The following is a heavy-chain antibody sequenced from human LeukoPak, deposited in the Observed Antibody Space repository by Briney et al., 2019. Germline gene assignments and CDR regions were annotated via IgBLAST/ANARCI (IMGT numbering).Heavy chain of an antibody. CDR1: GFTFSSYA. CDR2: ISGSGGST. V-gene: IGHV3-23*01. J-gene: IGHJ4*02. Sequence: PGGSLRLSCAASGFTFSSYAMSWVRQAPGKGLEWVSAISGSGGSTYYADSVKGRFTISRDNSKNTLYLQMNSLRAEDMAVYYCAKGLYGSGSYYNCPFDYWGQGTLVTVSS. D-gene: IGHD3-10*01. CDR3: AKGLYGSGSYYNCPFDY.